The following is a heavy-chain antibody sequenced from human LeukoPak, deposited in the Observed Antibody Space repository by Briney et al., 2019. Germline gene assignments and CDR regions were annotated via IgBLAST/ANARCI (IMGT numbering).Heavy chain of an antibody. V-gene: IGHV3-74*01. J-gene: IGHJ4*02. CDR1: GFTFSSYA. D-gene: IGHD2-15*01. CDR2: INLDGTII. CDR3: ARDSELGYCSA. Sequence: GGSLRLSCAASGFTFSSYAMHWVRQAPGKGLEWVSRINLDGTIIRYADSVEGRFTISRDNAKSTLFLHMNRLTAEDTALYFCARDSELGYCSAWGQGTLVTVSS.